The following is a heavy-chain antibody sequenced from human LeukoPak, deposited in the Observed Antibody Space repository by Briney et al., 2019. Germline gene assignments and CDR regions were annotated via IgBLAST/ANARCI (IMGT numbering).Heavy chain of an antibody. Sequence: PSETLSLTCAVYGGSFSGYYWSWIRQPPGKGLEWIGEVNHSGSTNYSPALKSRGTISGDTSKNHLSLKLSSVTAADTAVYYCARWSYFGSGSYSGWFDPWGQGTLVTVSS. CDR2: VNHSGST. CDR1: GGSFSGYY. CDR3: ARWSYFGSGSYSGWFDP. J-gene: IGHJ5*02. D-gene: IGHD3-10*01. V-gene: IGHV4-34*01.